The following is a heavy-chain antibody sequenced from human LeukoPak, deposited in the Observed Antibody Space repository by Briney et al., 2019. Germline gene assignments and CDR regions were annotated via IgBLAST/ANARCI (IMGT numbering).Heavy chain of an antibody. CDR2: IYYSGST. Sequence: SETLSLTCTVSGGSISSHYWSWIRQPPGKGLEWIGYIYYSGSTNYNPSLKSRVTISVDTSKNQFPLKLSSVTAADTAVYYCARSPYMDVWGKGTTVTVSS. CDR1: GGSISSHY. V-gene: IGHV4-59*11. J-gene: IGHJ6*03. CDR3: ARSPYMDV.